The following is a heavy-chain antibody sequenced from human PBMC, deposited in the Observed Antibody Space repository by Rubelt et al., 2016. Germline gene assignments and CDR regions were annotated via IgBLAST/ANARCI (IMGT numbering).Heavy chain of an antibody. CDR3: ARDDCSSTSCSPQG. J-gene: IGHJ4*02. V-gene: IGHV1-69*04. CDR2: IMPILGIA. CDR1: GGPFSSSG. D-gene: IGHD2-2*01. Sequence: QVQLVQSGAEVKKPGSSVKVSCKASGGPFSSSGISWVRRAPGQGLEWMGRIMPILGIANFEQKFQGRVTITADKSTSTAYMELSSLRSEDTAVYYCARDDCSSTSCSPQGWGQGTLVTVSS.